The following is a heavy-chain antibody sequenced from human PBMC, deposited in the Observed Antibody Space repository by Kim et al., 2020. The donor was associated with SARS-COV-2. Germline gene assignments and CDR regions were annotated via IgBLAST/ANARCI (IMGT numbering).Heavy chain of an antibody. CDR2: ISWNSGTT. Sequence: GGSLRLSCAAAGFSFGDIGMHWVRQAPGKGLEWVSGISWNSGTTGYADSVRGRFTISRDNAKNSLYLQMNSLRVEDTALYYCVKNLVRGLTLFDDWGQGTLVTVSS. V-gene: IGHV3-9*01. D-gene: IGHD3-10*01. CDR1: GFSFGDIG. CDR3: VKNLVRGLTLFDD. J-gene: IGHJ4*02.